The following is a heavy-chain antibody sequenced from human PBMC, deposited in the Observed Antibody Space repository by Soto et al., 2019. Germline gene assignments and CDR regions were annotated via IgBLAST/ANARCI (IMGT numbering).Heavy chain of an antibody. J-gene: IGHJ4*02. Sequence: SETLSLTCTVSGGSISSYYWSWIRQPPGKGLEWIGYIYYSGSTNYNPSLKSRATISVDTSKNQFSLKLSSVTAADTAVYYCARALDYGDYFDYWGQGTLVTVSS. CDR3: ARALDYGDYFDY. CDR1: GGSISSYY. V-gene: IGHV4-59*01. D-gene: IGHD4-17*01. CDR2: IYYSGST.